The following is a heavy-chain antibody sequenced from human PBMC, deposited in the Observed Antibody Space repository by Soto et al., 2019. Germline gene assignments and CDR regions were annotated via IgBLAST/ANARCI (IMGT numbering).Heavy chain of an antibody. Sequence: GGSLRLSCAASGFTFSSYWMSWVRQAPEKGLEWVANLKHDGNDLSFVDSVKGRFTISRDNSRNTVYLQMNSLRAEDAAVYYCVAGFQYWGQGALVTVSS. CDR2: LKHDGNDL. J-gene: IGHJ1*01. V-gene: IGHV3-7*01. CDR3: VAGFQY. CDR1: GFTFSSYW.